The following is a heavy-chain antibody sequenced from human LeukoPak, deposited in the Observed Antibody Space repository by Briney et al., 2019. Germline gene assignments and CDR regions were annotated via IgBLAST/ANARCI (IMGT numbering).Heavy chain of an antibody. CDR2: IKQDGSEK. Sequence: GGSLRLSCAASGFTFSSYWMSWVRQAPGKGLEWVANIKQDGSEKYYVDSVKGRFTISRDNAKNPLYLQMNSLRAEDAGVYYCARVPGTWWLHDYWGQGTLVTVSS. CDR3: ARVPGTWWLHDY. CDR1: GFTFSSYW. J-gene: IGHJ4*02. D-gene: IGHD5-12*01. V-gene: IGHV3-7*01.